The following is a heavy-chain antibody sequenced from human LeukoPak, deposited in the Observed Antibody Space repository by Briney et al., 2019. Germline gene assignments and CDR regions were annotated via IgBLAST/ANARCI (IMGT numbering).Heavy chain of an antibody. CDR3: ARSTYDFWSGYSDGFDY. CDR1: GGSFSGYY. Sequence: KPSETLSLTCAVYGGSFSGYYWSWIRQPPGKGLEWIGEINHSGSTNYNPSLKSRVTISVDTSKNQFSLKLSSVTAADTAAYYCARSTYDFWSGYSDGFDYWGQGTLVTVSS. J-gene: IGHJ4*02. V-gene: IGHV4-34*01. CDR2: INHSGST. D-gene: IGHD3-3*01.